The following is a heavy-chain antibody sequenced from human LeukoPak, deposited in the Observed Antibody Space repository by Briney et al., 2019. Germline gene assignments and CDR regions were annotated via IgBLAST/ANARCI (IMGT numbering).Heavy chain of an antibody. V-gene: IGHV3-74*01. J-gene: IGHJ4*02. Sequence: GESLRLSCAASGFAFSSRWMHWVRQAPAQGLVWVAQINNDGSSTIYADSVKRRFTISRDNAKNTLYLQMNSLRAEDTAVYYCSNFDYWGQGTLVTVSS. CDR1: GFAFSSRW. CDR3: SNFDY. CDR2: INNDGSST.